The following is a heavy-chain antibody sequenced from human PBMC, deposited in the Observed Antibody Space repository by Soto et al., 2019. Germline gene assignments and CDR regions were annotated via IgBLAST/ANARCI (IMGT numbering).Heavy chain of an antibody. CDR1: VVSMSRYF. V-gene: IGHV4-59*07. J-gene: IGHJ3*02. CDR2: IYYSGTT. CDR3: ARGRGGNYDAFDI. D-gene: IGHD1-1*01. Sequence: PSDTLSLTCTFSVVSMSRYFWSCIRQPPGKGLEWIGYIYYSGTTNYNPSLKSRVTTSLDTSKNQFSLKVVSLTAADTAFYYCARGRGGNYDAFDIWGPGTLVTVSS.